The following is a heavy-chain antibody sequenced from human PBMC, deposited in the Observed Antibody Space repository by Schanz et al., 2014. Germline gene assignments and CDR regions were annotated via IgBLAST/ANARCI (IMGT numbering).Heavy chain of an antibody. Sequence: QVQLVQSGAEVKKPGSPVKVSCKSSGGTFSSYAISWVRQAPGQGLEWMGRIIPILGIATYAQKFQGRLTITADKSTSTAYMELTSLRSEDTAVYYCASTYCSSTSCYTGYYYMDVWVRGTTVTVSS. CDR2: IIPILGIA. D-gene: IGHD2-2*02. CDR1: GGTFSSYA. V-gene: IGHV1-69*02. CDR3: ASTYCSSTSCYTGYYYMDV. J-gene: IGHJ6*03.